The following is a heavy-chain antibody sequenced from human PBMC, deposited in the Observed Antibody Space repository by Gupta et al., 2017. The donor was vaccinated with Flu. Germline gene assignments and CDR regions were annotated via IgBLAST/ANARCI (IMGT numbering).Heavy chain of an antibody. D-gene: IGHD1-1*01. CDR1: GCTFANAW. J-gene: IGHJ4*02. V-gene: IGHV3-15*01. CDR2: IKRYTDGGTV. CDR3: TTGQL. Sequence: GSGCTFANAWMRWVRHAPGKGLEWVALIKRYTDGGTVHYAAPVEGRVTISRDDSKDTVYLQMERLRIEDSGKYFCTTGQLWGQGTQVTVSS.